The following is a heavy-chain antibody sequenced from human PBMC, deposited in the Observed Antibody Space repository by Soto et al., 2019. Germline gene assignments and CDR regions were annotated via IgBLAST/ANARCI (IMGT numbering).Heavy chain of an antibody. CDR2: ISISSSTI. CDR3: ARDQGGVAATPFQWLDP. CDR1: GFPFSSYS. D-gene: IGHD6-19*01. V-gene: IGHV3-48*02. J-gene: IGHJ5*02. Sequence: GGSLSLSCAASGFPFSSYSMNWVRQAPGKGLEWVSYISISSSTIYYADSVKGRFTISRDNAKNSLYLQMNSLRDEDTAVYYCARDQGGVAATPFQWLDPWGQGPRVTVS.